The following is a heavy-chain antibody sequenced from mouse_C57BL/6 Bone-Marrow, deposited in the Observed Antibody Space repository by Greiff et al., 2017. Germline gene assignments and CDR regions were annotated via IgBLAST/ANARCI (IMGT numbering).Heavy chain of an antibody. CDR2: IYPGDGDT. CDR3: ARDGDYFDY. CDR1: GYAFSTYW. V-gene: IGHV1-80*01. Sequence: VKLVESGAELVKPGASVKISCKVSGYAFSTYWMNWVKQRPGKGLEWIGQIYPGDGDTNYNGKFKGKATLTADKSSSTGYMQLSSLTSEDSAVYFCARDGDYFDYWGQGTTLTVSS. J-gene: IGHJ2*01.